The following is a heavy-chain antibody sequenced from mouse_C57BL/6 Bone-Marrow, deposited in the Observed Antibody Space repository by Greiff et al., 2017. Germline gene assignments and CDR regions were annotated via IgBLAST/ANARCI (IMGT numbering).Heavy chain of an antibody. CDR1: GYTFTDYY. Sequence: EVQLQESGPVLVKPGASVKMSCKASGYTFTDYYMNWVKQSHGKSLEWIGVINPYNGGTSYNQKFKGKATLTVDKSSSTAYMELNSLTSEDSAVYYCARERGIYYGNYYDAMDYWGQGTSVTVSS. CDR3: ARERGIYYGNYYDAMDY. J-gene: IGHJ4*01. CDR2: INPYNGGT. V-gene: IGHV1-19*01. D-gene: IGHD2-1*01.